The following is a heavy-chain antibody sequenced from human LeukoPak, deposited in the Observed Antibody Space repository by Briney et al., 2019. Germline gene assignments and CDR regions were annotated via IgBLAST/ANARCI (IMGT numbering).Heavy chain of an antibody. Sequence: SVKVSCKASGGTFSSYAISWVRQAPGQGLEWMGGIIPIFGTANYAQKFQGRVTITTDESTSTAYMELSSLRAEDTAVYYCARARYQLLPPTNYYYYMDVWGKGTTVTVSS. CDR3: ARARYQLLPPTNYYYYMDV. V-gene: IGHV1-69*05. D-gene: IGHD2-2*01. CDR2: IIPIFGTA. J-gene: IGHJ6*03. CDR1: GGTFSSYA.